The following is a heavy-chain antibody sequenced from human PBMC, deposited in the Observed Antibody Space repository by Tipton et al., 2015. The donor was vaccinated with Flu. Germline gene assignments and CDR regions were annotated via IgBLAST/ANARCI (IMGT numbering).Heavy chain of an antibody. Sequence: SLRLSCAASGFTFSTYSMSWVRQAPGKGLEWVASISGSSSYIYFADSLRGRFTISRDNAKNSLYLQMDSLRAEDTALYYCARDQTMETTVVLEDAFDIWGQGTTVTVSP. V-gene: IGHV3-21*01. CDR3: ARDQTMETTVVLEDAFDI. CDR1: GFTFSTYS. J-gene: IGHJ3*02. D-gene: IGHD4-17*01. CDR2: ISGSSSYI.